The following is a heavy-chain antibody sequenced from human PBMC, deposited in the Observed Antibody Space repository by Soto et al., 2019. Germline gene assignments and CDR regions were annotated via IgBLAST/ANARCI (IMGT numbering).Heavy chain of an antibody. D-gene: IGHD6-19*01. J-gene: IGHJ4*02. CDR3: ARVDSIAVGDRFGL. V-gene: IGHV3-74*01. Sequence: EVQLVESGGGVVQPGGSLRLSCAASGFTFSSSWMNWVRQVPGKGLEWISRLYSDGTGTNYEDSVKGRFTISRDNAKNKLYLQMNSLRVEDTVVDYCARVDSIAVGDRFGLWGQGVLVTVSS. CDR1: GFTFSSSW. CDR2: LYSDGTGT.